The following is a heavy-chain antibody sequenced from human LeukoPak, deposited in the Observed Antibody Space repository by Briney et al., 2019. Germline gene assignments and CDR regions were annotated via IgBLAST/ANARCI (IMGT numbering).Heavy chain of an antibody. CDR3: ARGGGDYYDSSGYYYVSFDY. J-gene: IGHJ4*02. CDR1: GGSFSGYY. CDR2: INHSGST. V-gene: IGHV4-34*01. Sequence: PSETLSLTCAVYGGSFSGYYWSWIRQPPGKGLEWIGEINHSGSTNYNPSLKSRVTISVDTSKNQFSLKLSSVTAADTAVYYCARGGGDYYDSSGYYYVSFDYWGQGTLVTVSS. D-gene: IGHD3-22*01.